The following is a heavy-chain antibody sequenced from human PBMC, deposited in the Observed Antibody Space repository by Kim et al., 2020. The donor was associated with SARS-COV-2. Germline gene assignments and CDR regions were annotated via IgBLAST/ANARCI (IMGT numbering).Heavy chain of an antibody. J-gene: IGHJ3*02. CDR2: TI. V-gene: IGHV3-11*04. Sequence: TIYYAASVKGRFTISRDNAKNSLYLQMNSLRAEDTAVYYCARVRGAFDIWGQGTMVTVSS. CDR3: ARVRGAFDI.